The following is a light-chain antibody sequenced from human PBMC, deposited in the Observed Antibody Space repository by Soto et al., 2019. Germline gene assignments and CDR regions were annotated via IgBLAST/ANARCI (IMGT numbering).Light chain of an antibody. CDR3: CSYVGGYADV. Sequence: SALTQLPSASGSPGQSVTISCTGTSSDVGKYDYVSCFQHHPGKAPKLLIYEVSKRPSGAPDRFSGSKSGSTASLTVSGLQAEEEADYYCCSYVGGYADVVGSGTKVTVL. CDR1: SSDVGKYDY. V-gene: IGLV2-8*01. J-gene: IGLJ1*01. CDR2: EVS.